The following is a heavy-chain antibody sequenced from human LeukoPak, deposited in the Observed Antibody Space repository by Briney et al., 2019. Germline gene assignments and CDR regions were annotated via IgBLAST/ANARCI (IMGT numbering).Heavy chain of an antibody. J-gene: IGHJ5*02. V-gene: IGHV4-61*02. D-gene: IGHD6-13*01. CDR3: ARDRSSSYTRDWFDP. CDR1: GGSISSSSYY. Sequence: SETLSLTCTVSGGSISSSSYYWSWIRQPAGKGLEWIGRIYNSESINYNPSLKSRVTMSIDTSKSQFSLKLNSVTAADTAVYYCARDRSSSYTRDWFDPWGQGALVTVSS. CDR2: IYNSESI.